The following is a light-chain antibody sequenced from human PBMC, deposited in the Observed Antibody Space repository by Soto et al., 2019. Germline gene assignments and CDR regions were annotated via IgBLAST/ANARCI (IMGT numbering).Light chain of an antibody. CDR3: SSFTSSSTLV. Sequence: QSVLTQPAGVSLSPGQSITISCTGTSSDVGGYNYVSWYQHHPGKAPKLMIYEVTNRPSGVSNRFSGSKSGNTASLTISGLQAEDEADYYCSSFTSSSTLVFGTGTKVTVL. CDR2: EVT. J-gene: IGLJ1*01. V-gene: IGLV2-14*01. CDR1: SSDVGGYNY.